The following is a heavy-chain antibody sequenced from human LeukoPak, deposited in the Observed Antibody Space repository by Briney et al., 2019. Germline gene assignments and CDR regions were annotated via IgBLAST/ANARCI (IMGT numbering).Heavy chain of an antibody. CDR2: ISWNSGTI. D-gene: IGHD3-10*01. CDR3: AKGGLGELLSPRPNWFDP. Sequence: GRSLRLSCAASGFTFDDYAMHWVRQAPGKGLEWVSGISWNSGTIGYADSVKGRFTISRDNAKNSLYLQMNSLGAEDTALYYCAKGGLGELLSPRPNWFDPWGQGTLVTVSS. V-gene: IGHV3-9*01. CDR1: GFTFDDYA. J-gene: IGHJ5*02.